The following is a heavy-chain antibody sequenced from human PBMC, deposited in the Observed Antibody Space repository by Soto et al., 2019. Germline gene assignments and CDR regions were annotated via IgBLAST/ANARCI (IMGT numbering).Heavy chain of an antibody. CDR1: GFTFGSYS. CDR3: ARDLLPGIAVAGTYYFDY. Sequence: PGGSLRLSCAASGFTFGSYSMNWVRQAPGKGLEWVSSISSSSSYIYYADSVKGRFTISRDNAKNSLYLQMNSLRAEDTAVYYCARDLLPGIAVAGTYYFDYWGQGTLVTVSS. V-gene: IGHV3-21*01. J-gene: IGHJ4*02. CDR2: ISSSSSYI. D-gene: IGHD6-19*01.